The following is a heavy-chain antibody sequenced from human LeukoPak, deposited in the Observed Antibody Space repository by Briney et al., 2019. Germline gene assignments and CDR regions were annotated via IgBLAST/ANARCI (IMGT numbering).Heavy chain of an antibody. V-gene: IGHV4-39*01. CDR2: IYYSGGT. CDR1: GGSISSSSYY. Sequence: PSETLSLTCTVSGGSISSSSYYWGWIRQPPGKGLEWIGSIYYSGGTYYNPSLKSRVTISVDTSKNQFSLKLSSVTAADTAVYYCARHASGAKNWFDPWGQGTLVTVSS. D-gene: IGHD2-15*01. J-gene: IGHJ5*02. CDR3: ARHASGAKNWFDP.